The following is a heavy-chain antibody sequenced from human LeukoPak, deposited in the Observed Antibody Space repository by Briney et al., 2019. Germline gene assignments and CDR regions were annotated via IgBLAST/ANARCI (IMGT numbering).Heavy chain of an antibody. V-gene: IGHV1-18*01. CDR3: ARDPYDFWCGYDYYYYYMDV. Sequence: ASVKVSCKASGYTFTSYGISWVRQAPGQGLEWMGWISAYNGNTNYAQKLQGRVTMTTDTSTSTAYMELRSLRSDDTAVYYCARDPYDFWCGYDYYYYYMDVWGKGTTVTVSS. CDR1: GYTFTSYG. D-gene: IGHD3-3*01. CDR2: ISAYNGNT. J-gene: IGHJ6*03.